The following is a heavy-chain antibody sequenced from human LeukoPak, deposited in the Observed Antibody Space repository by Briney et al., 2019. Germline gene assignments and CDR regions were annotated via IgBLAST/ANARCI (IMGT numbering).Heavy chain of an antibody. D-gene: IGHD3-22*01. V-gene: IGHV3-23*01. J-gene: IGHJ1*01. CDR3: AMASTNYYDTSAGHFQH. CDR1: GFTFSSYA. CDR2: ISGSGVST. Sequence: PGGSLRLSCAASGFTFSSYAMSWVRQAPGKGLEWVSAISGSGVSTYYADSVKGRFTISRDNSKNTLYLRMNNLRAEDTAVYYCAMASTNYYDTSAGHFQHWGQGTLVTVSS.